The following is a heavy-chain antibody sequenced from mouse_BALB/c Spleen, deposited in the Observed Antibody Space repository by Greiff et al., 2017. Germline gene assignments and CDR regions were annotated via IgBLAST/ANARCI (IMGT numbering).Heavy chain of an antibody. CDR3: ARSYGNYPYYAMDY. J-gene: IGHJ4*01. CDR1: GFSLTGYG. Sequence: VHLVESGPGLVAPSQSLSITCTVSGFSLTGYGVNWVRQPPGKGLEWLGMIWGDGSTDYNSALKSRLSISKDNSKSQVFLKMNSLQTDDTARYYCARSYGNYPYYAMDYWGQGTSVTVSS. D-gene: IGHD2-1*01. V-gene: IGHV2-6-7*01. CDR2: IWGDGST.